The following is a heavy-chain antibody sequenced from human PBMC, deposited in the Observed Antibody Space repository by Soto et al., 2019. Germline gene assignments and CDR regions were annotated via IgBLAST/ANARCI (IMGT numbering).Heavy chain of an antibody. Sequence: QVQLVQSGAEVKNPGASVKVSCKASGYTFTRYGIGWALQAPGQGLEWMGWINTYNGNTNYAQNVPGRVPLTTDTSMSTAYMELRSLRSNDTAIYFCAMVDVYVTPSPQDVWGKGTTGIVSS. D-gene: IGHD3-16*01. J-gene: IGHJ6*04. V-gene: IGHV1-18*01. CDR2: INTYNGNT. CDR3: AMVDVYVTPSPQDV. CDR1: GYTFTRYG.